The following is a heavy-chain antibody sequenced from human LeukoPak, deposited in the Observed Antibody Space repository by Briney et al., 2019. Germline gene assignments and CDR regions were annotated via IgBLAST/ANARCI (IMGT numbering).Heavy chain of an antibody. CDR1: GYIFSSYY. Sequence: ASVKVSCKASGYIFSSYYIHWVRQAPGQGLEWMGIINPSGGSTSYAQKFQGRVTMTRDTSTSTVYMELSSLRSEDTAVYYCARDSPISGSYYGGLGYWGQGTLVTVSS. D-gene: IGHD1-26*01. J-gene: IGHJ4*02. CDR3: ARDSPISGSYYGGLGY. V-gene: IGHV1-46*01. CDR2: INPSGGST.